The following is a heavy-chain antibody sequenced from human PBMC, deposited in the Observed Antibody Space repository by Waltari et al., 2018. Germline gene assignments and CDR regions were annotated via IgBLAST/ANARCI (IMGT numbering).Heavy chain of an antibody. D-gene: IGHD2-21*01. CDR3: TRSADCGGDCYLTRADAFDI. Sequence: EVQLVESGGGLVQPGRSLRLSCTASGFTSGDYAMSWFRQAPGKGLEWVGFIRSKAYGGTTEYAASVKGRFTISRDDSKSIAYLQMNSLKTEDTAVYYCTRSADCGGDCYLTRADAFDIWGQGTMVTVSS. CDR2: IRSKAYGGTT. J-gene: IGHJ3*02. CDR1: GFTSGDYA. V-gene: IGHV3-49*03.